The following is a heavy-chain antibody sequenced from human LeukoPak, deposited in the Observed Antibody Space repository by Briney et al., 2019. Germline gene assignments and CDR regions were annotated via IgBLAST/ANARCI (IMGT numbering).Heavy chain of an antibody. CDR3: AKGVAGTKGYFDY. J-gene: IGHJ4*02. CDR1: GFAFGGFA. Sequence: GGSLRLSCAGSGFAFGGFAMTWLRQAPGKGLEWVSAISRSGGDTNYADSVKGRFTISRDNSKNTLYLQMNSLRAEDTAVYYCAKGVAGTKGYFDYWGQGTLVTVSS. V-gene: IGHV3-23*01. CDR2: ISRSGGDT. D-gene: IGHD6-19*01.